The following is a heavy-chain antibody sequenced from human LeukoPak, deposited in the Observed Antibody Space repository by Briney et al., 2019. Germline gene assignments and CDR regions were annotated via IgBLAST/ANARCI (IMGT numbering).Heavy chain of an antibody. CDR2: IWYDGSNK. J-gene: IGHJ6*02. CDR1: GFTFSSYG. CDR3: ERGGGGGGSIAVAGGGYYYYGMDV. Sequence: GRSLRLSCAASGFTFSSYGMHWVRQAPGKGLEWVAVIWYDGSNKDYADSVKGRFTISRDNSKNTLCLQMNSLRAEDTAGYYCERGGGGGGSIAVAGGGYYYYGMDVWGQGTTVTVSS. D-gene: IGHD6-19*01. V-gene: IGHV3-33*01.